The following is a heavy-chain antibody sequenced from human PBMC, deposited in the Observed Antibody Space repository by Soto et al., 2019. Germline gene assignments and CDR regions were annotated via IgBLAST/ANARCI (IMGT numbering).Heavy chain of an antibody. V-gene: IGHV4-30-4*01. CDR3: AKRGSCYSCDSDFFDY. D-gene: IGHD2-15*01. CDR2: IYYSGST. Sequence: QVQLQESGPGLVKPSQTLSLTCTVSGGSISSGDYYWSWIRQPPGKGLEWIGYIYYSGSTYYNPSLKSRVTISVDTSKNQFSLKLSSVTAADTAVYYCAKRGSCYSCDSDFFDYWGQGTLVTVSS. CDR1: GGSISSGDYY. J-gene: IGHJ4*02.